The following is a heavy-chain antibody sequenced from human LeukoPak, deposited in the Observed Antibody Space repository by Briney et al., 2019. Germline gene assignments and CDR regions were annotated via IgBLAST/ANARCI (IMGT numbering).Heavy chain of an antibody. V-gene: IGHV3-74*01. Sequence: GGSLRFSCAVSGFTFKLYWMHWVRQAPGRGPVWVSRINDDGSDTTYADSVKGRFTISRDDAKNMLFLQMNSLRAEDTAVYYCAKNRQQLVPDAFDIWGQGTMVTVSS. CDR2: INDDGSDT. D-gene: IGHD6-13*01. CDR3: AKNRQQLVPDAFDI. J-gene: IGHJ3*02. CDR1: GFTFKLYW.